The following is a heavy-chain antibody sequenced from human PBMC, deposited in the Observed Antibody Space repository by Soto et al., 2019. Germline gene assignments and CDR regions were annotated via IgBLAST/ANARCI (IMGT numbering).Heavy chain of an antibody. CDR3: AKGAWSIAVADPFDY. J-gene: IGHJ4*02. CDR1: RFTFSSYA. Sequence: PGGSLRLSCAASRFTFSSYAMNWVRQAPGKGLEWVSAISDSGGSTYYADSVKGRFTISRDNSKNSLYLQMNRLRAEDTAVYYCAKGAWSIAVADPFDYWGQGTLVTVSS. D-gene: IGHD6-19*01. V-gene: IGHV3-23*01. CDR2: ISDSGGST.